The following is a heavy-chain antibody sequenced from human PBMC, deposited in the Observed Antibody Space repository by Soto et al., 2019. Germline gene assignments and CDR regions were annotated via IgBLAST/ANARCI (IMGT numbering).Heavy chain of an antibody. CDR2: ISYDGSNK. CDR3: ARTETLAALWFGELFYYGMDV. Sequence: GGSLRLSCAASVFTFSSYGMHWVRQAPGKGLEWVAVISYDGSNKYYADSVKGRFTISRDNSKNTLYLQMNSLRAEDTAVYYCARTETLAALWFGELFYYGMDVWGQGTTVTVSS. V-gene: IGHV3-30*03. CDR1: VFTFSSYG. J-gene: IGHJ6*02. D-gene: IGHD3-10*01.